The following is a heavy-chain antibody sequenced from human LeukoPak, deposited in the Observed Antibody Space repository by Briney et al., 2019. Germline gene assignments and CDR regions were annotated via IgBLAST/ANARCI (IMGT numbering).Heavy chain of an antibody. J-gene: IGHJ4*02. V-gene: IGHV4-38-2*02. CDR2: IYYSGST. Sequence: PSETLSLTCTVSGYSISSGYYWGWIRQPPGKGLEWIGSIYYSGSTYYNPSLKSRVTISVDTSKNQFSLKLSSVTAADTAVYYCARDGYNRDFDYWGQGTLVTVSS. CDR1: GYSISSGYY. D-gene: IGHD5-24*01. CDR3: ARDGYNRDFDY.